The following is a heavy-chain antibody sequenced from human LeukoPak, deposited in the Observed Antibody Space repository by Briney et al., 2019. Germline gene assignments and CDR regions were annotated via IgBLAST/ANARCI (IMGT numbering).Heavy chain of an antibody. Sequence: GGSLRLSCAASGFSFSSYAMSWVRQAPGKGLEWVSGINWNGGSTVYADSVKGRFTISRDNAKNSLYLQMNSLRAEDTALYYCARHKRDIVVVPAAGGAFDIWGQGTMVTVSS. CDR3: ARHKRDIVVVPAAGGAFDI. CDR2: INWNGGST. CDR1: GFSFSSYA. J-gene: IGHJ3*02. V-gene: IGHV3-20*04. D-gene: IGHD2-2*01.